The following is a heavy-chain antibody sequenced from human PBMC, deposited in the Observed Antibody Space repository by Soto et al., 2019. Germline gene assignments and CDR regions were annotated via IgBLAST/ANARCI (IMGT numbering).Heavy chain of an antibody. CDR2: ISYDGSNK. Sequence: HPGGSLRLSCAASGFTFSSYGMHWVRQAPGKGLEWVAVISYDGSNKYYADSVKGRFTISRDNSKNTLYLQMNSLRAEDTAVYYCAKDRNVLRFLEWLSPLDYWGQGTLVTVSS. CDR3: AKDRNVLRFLEWLSPLDY. J-gene: IGHJ4*02. V-gene: IGHV3-30*18. CDR1: GFTFSSYG. D-gene: IGHD3-3*01.